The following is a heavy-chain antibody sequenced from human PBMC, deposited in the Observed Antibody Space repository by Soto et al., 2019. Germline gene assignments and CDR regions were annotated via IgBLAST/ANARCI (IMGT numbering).Heavy chain of an antibody. Sequence: EVQLVESGGGLVQPRRSLRLSCAASGFTFVDYATHWVRQAPGKGLEWVSRINWNSAIIGYAVSVKGRFTISRDNAKHSLHLHSNSLRAEDTGLYSCAKDGGHSGYYVDSWGQGSLVIVSS. V-gene: IGHV3-9*01. J-gene: IGHJ4*02. CDR2: INWNSAII. D-gene: IGHD2-15*01. CDR1: GFTFVDYA. CDR3: AKDGGHSGYYVDS.